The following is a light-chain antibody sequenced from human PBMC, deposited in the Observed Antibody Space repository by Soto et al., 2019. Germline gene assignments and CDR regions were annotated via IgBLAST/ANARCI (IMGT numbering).Light chain of an antibody. V-gene: IGKV3-15*01. Sequence: EIVMTQSPATLSVSPGERATISCRASQSISNNLAWYQQKPGQAPRLLISGASTRSTGIPARFSGSGSGTEFTLTVISRQSEDFAVYYCQQYNNWPRTFGQGTKVEIK. J-gene: IGKJ1*01. CDR2: GAS. CDR3: QQYNNWPRT. CDR1: QSISNN.